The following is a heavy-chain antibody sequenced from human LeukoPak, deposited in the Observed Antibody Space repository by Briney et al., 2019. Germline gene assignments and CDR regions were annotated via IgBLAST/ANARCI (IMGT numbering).Heavy chain of an antibody. CDR3: ARDDKWFDP. J-gene: IGHJ5*02. Sequence: SETLSLTCAVYGGSFGGYYWSWIRQPPGKGLEWIGEINHSGSTNYNPSLKSRVTISVDTSKNQFSLKLSSVTAADTAVYYCARDDKWFDPWGQGTLVTVSS. CDR1: GGSFGGYY. V-gene: IGHV4-34*01. CDR2: INHSGST.